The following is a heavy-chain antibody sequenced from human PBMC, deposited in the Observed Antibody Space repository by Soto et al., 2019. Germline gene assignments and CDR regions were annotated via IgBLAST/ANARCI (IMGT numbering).Heavy chain of an antibody. CDR1: GGSISSGGYY. V-gene: IGHV4-31*03. J-gene: IGHJ6*02. CDR3: ARLPSRTRWFDRDTYYYYGMDV. CDR2: IYYSGST. Sequence: SETLSLTCTVSGGSISSGGYYWSWIRQHPGKGLEWIGYIYYSGSTNYNPSLKSRVTISVDTSKNQFSLKLSSVTAADTAVYYCARLPSRTRWFDRDTYYYYGMDVWGQGTTVTVSS. D-gene: IGHD3-10*01.